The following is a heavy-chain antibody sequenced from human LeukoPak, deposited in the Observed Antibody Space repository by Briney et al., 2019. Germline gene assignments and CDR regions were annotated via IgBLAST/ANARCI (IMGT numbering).Heavy chain of an antibody. CDR3: AKVKGYYYYGMDV. J-gene: IGHJ6*01. CDR1: GFTFSSYS. Sequence: GGSLRLSCAASGFTFSSYSMNWVRQAPGKGLEWVSSISSSSSYIYYADSVKGRFTISRDNSKNSLYLQMNSLRTQDTALYYCAKVKGYYYYGMDVWGLGTTVTVSS. V-gene: IGHV3-21*04. CDR2: ISSSSSYI.